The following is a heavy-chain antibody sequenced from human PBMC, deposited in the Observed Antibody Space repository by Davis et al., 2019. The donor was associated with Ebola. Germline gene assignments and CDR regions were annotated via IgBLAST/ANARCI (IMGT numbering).Heavy chain of an antibody. J-gene: IGHJ4*02. CDR1: GFTFDDYT. V-gene: IGHV3-43*01. D-gene: IGHD1-14*01. CDR3: ARDSIPGILFHY. Sequence: GESLKISRAASGFTFDDYTMHWVRQPPGKGLEWVSLISWDGGSTDFADSVKGRFTISRDNSKNTLYLQMNSLRAEDTAVYYCARDSIPGILFHYWGQGTMVTVSS. CDR2: ISWDGGST.